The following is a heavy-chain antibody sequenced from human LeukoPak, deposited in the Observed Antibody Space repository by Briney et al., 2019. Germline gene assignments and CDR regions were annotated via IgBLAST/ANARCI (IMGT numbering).Heavy chain of an antibody. J-gene: IGHJ4*02. Sequence: ASVKVSCKASGYTFTSYGISWVRQAPGQGLEWMGWINPNSGGTNYAQKFQGRVTMTRDTSISTAYMELSRLRSDDTAVYYCARRPITLRNFDYWGQGTLVTVSS. CDR2: INPNSGGT. CDR1: GYTFTSYG. CDR3: ARRPITLRNFDY. D-gene: IGHD3-16*01. V-gene: IGHV1-2*02.